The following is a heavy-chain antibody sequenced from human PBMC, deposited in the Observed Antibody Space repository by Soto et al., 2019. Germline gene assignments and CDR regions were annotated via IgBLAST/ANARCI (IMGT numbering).Heavy chain of an antibody. Sequence: SETLSLTCSVSGYLISSGYYWSWIRQPAGKGLEWIGRIYSGGSTIYNPSLKSRVTMSVGTSKNQFSLRLSSVTAADTAVYYCARDKGGMDVWGQGTTVTVSS. V-gene: IGHV4-4*07. CDR1: GYLISSGYY. J-gene: IGHJ6*02. CDR3: ARDKGGMDV. CDR2: IYSGGST.